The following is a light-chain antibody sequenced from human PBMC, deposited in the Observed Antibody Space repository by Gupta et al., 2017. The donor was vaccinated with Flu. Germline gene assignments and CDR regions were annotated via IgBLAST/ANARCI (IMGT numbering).Light chain of an antibody. J-gene: IGKJ1*01. CDR1: QSVSSSY. CDR2: GAS. V-gene: IGKV3-20*01. Sequence: EIVLTQSPGTLSLSPGERATLSCRASQSVSSSYLAWYQQKPGQAPRLLIYGASSRDTGIPDRFSGSGSGTDLTLTISRREPEDFAGYYCQQDGSSPTWTFGQGTKVEIK. CDR3: QQDGSSPTWT.